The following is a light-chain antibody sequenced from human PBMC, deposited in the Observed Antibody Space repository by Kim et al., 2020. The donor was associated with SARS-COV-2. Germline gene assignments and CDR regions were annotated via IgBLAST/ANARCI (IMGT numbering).Light chain of an antibody. CDR2: DEN. CDR1: SLRNSY. J-gene: IGLJ1*01. CDR3: CSRNSRAKVYV. Sequence: SSELTQDPTVSVALGQTVRITCQGDSLRNSYASGYQQKPGQAPILVMSDENNRPSGIPDRFSGSTSGSTASLTITGAQAEDEADYYCCSRNSRAKVYVFGTGTKVTVL. V-gene: IGLV3-19*01.